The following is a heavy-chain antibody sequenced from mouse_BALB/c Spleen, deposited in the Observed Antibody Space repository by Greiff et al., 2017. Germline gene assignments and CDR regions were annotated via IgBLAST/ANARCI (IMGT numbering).Heavy chain of an antibody. CDR3: ARKDGSSYPYYFDY. J-gene: IGHJ2*01. D-gene: IGHD1-1*01. CDR2: ISYDGSN. Sequence: EVQLVESGPGLVKPSQSLSLTCSVTGYSITSGYYWNWIRQFPGNKLEWMGYISYDGSNNYNPSLKNRISITRDTSKNQFFLKLNSVTTEDTATYYCARKDGSSYPYYFDYWGQGTTLTVSS. V-gene: IGHV3-6*02. CDR1: GYSITSGYY.